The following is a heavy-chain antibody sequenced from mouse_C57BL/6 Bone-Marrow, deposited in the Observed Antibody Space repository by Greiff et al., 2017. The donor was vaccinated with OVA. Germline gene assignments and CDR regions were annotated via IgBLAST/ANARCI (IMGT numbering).Heavy chain of an antibody. CDR2: IGPSDSYT. J-gene: IGHJ2*01. V-gene: IGHV1-50*01. CDR1: GFTFSSYA. CDR3: AINSLYYFDY. D-gene: IGHD6-2*01. Sequence: QVQLQQPGAELVKPGASVKLSCTASGFTFSSYAMHWVQLTPGQGLEWIGEIGPSDSYTYYDQKVKGQATLTGDKSTSTPYLQLSSLKSEDTAVYYCAINSLYYFDYWGQGTTLTVSS.